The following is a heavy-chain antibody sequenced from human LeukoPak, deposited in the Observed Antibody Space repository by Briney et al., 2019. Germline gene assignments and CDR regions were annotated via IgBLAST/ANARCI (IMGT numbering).Heavy chain of an antibody. CDR2: ISGSGGST. V-gene: IGHV3-23*01. D-gene: IGHD6-13*01. CDR1: GCTFSSYA. J-gene: IGHJ4*02. Sequence: GGSLRLSCAASGCTFSSYAMSWVRQAPGKGLEWVSAISGSGGSTYYADTVKGRFTISRDNSKNTLYLQMNSLRAEDTAVYYCAKDDARQSSWYSDYFDYWGQGTLVTVSS. CDR3: AKDDARQSSWYSDYFDY.